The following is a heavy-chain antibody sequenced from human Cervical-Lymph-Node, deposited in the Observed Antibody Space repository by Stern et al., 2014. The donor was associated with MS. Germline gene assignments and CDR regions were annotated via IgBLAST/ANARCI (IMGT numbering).Heavy chain of an antibody. CDR3: ARVLSAGDGGMDV. CDR1: GGTFSMYS. J-gene: IGHJ6*02. Sequence: QDQLVQSGAEVKKPGSSVKVSCKTSGGTFSMYSISWVRQAPGQGLEWMGRVIPILGTANYAQKFQGRVTITADKSTSTAYMELSSLKFEDTAVYYCARVLSAGDGGMDVWGQGTTVTVSS. V-gene: IGHV1-69*04. D-gene: IGHD7-27*01. CDR2: VIPILGTA.